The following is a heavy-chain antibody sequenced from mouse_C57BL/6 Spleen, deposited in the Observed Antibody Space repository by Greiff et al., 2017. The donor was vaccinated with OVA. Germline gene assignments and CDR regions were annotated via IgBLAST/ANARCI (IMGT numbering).Heavy chain of an antibody. Sequence: QVQLQQPGAELVKPGASVKLSCKASGYTFTSYWMHWVKQRPGQGLEWIGMIHPNSGSTNYNEKFKSKATQTVDKSSSTAYMQLSSLTSEDSAVYYCARGGNDYDGFAYWGQGTLVTVSA. CDR3: ARGGNDYDGFAY. V-gene: IGHV1-64*01. CDR2: IHPNSGST. D-gene: IGHD2-4*01. CDR1: GYTFTSYW. J-gene: IGHJ3*01.